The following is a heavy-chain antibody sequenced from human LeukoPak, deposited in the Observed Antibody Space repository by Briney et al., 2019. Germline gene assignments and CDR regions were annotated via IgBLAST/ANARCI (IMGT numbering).Heavy chain of an antibody. V-gene: IGHV3-66*02. D-gene: IGHD6-13*01. CDR1: GFTVDSKY. J-gene: IGHJ6*02. CDR3: ARGFGKAAANVFGGYTMDV. Sequence: PGGSLRLSCAAFGFTVDSKYMSWVRQAPGKGLEWVSLIYTGGSTYYADPVRGRFTISRDNSKNTLYLQMNSLRPEDTAVYYCARGFGKAAANVFGGYTMDVWGQGTTVTVSS. CDR2: IYTGGST.